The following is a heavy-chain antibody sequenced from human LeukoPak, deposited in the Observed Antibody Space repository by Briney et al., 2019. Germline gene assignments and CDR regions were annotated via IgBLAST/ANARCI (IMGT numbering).Heavy chain of an antibody. CDR1: GGSISSGGYS. CDR3: ARANYGSGDPWFDP. D-gene: IGHD3-10*01. Sequence: SQTLSLTCAVSGGSISSGGYSWSWIRQPPGKGLEWIEYIYHSGSTYYNPSLKSRVTISVDRSKNQFSLKLSSVTAADTAVYYCARANYGSGDPWFDPWGQGTLVTVSS. CDR2: IYHSGST. J-gene: IGHJ5*02. V-gene: IGHV4-30-2*01.